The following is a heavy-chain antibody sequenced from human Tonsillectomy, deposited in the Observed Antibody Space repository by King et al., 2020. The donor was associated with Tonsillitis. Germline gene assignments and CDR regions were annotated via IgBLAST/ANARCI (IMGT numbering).Heavy chain of an antibody. CDR2: IYHNGNT. Sequence: MQLQESGPGLLKPSETLSLTCAVSGFSITSGHLWGWIRHSPGKGLEWIGNIYHNGNTYYNPSLKSRVTISVDTSENQFSLNLSSVTATDTAVYYCARNWQGQVAYWGRGTLVTVSS. J-gene: IGHJ4*02. V-gene: IGHV4-38-2*01. CDR1: GFSITSGHL. CDR3: ARNWQGQVAY.